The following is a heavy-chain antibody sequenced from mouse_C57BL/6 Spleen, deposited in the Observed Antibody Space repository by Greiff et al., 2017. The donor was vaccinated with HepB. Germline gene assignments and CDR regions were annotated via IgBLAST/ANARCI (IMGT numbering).Heavy chain of an antibody. CDR3: TRPYYGSRFLLAMDY. CDR2: ISSGGDYI. J-gene: IGHJ4*01. CDR1: GFTFSSYA. V-gene: IGHV5-9-1*02. D-gene: IGHD1-1*01. Sequence: DVQLVESGEGLVKPGGSLKLSCAASGFTFSSYAMSWVRQTPEKRLEWVAYISSGGDYIYYADTVKGRFTISRDNARNTLYLQMSSLKSEDTAMYYCTRPYYGSRFLLAMDYWGQGTSVTVSS.